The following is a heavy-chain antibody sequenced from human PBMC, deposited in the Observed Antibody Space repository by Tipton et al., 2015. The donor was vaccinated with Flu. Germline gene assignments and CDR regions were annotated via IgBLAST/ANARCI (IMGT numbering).Heavy chain of an antibody. CDR2: IYYSGST. J-gene: IGHJ5*02. V-gene: IGHV4-31*03. CDR1: GGSISSGGYY. CDR3: ARGPNYDYVWGSYRYSGWFDP. Sequence: LRLSCTVSGGSISSGGYYWSWIRQHPGKGLEWIGYIYYSGSTYYNPSLKSRVTISVDTSKNQFSLKLSSVTAADTAVYYCARGPNYDYVWGSYRYSGWFDPWGQGTLVTVSS. D-gene: IGHD3-16*02.